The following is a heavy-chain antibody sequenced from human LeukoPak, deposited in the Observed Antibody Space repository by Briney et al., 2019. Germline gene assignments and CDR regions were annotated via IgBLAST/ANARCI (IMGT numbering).Heavy chain of an antibody. CDR1: GYTFTSYG. J-gene: IGHJ4*02. CDR3: AACSRGPTQPHYFDY. CDR2: ISAYNGNT. V-gene: IGHV1-18*01. Sequence: ASVKVSCKAPGYTFTSYGISWVRQAPGQGLEWMGWISAYNGNTNYAQKLQGRVTMTTDTSTSTAYMELRSLRSDDTAVYYCAACSRGPTQPHYFDYWGQGTLVTVSS. D-gene: IGHD3-10*02.